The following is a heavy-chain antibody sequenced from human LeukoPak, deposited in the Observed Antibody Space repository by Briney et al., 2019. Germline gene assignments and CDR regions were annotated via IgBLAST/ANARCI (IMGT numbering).Heavy chain of an antibody. J-gene: IGHJ5*02. CDR1: GGSISSSSYY. V-gene: IGHV4-39*07. D-gene: IGHD3-16*01. CDR2: IYYSGST. Sequence: SETLSLTCTVSGGSISSSSYYWGWIRQPPGKGLEWIGSIYYSGSTYYNPSLKSRVTISVDTSKNQFSLKLSSVTAADTAVYYCAREGSYDYVWGRPNWFDPWGQGTLVTVSS. CDR3: AREGSYDYVWGRPNWFDP.